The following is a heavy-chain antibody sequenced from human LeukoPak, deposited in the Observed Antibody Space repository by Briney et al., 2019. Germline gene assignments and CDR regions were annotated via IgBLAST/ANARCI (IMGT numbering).Heavy chain of an antibody. V-gene: IGHV4-34*01. CDR1: GGSFSGYY. Sequence: SETLSLTCAVYGGSFSGYYWSWIRQPPGKGLEWIGEINHSGNTNYNPSLKSRVTISVDTSKNQFSLKLSSVTAADTAVYYCARGGEDSSGYPNWFDPWGQGTLVTVSS. J-gene: IGHJ5*02. CDR2: INHSGNT. CDR3: ARGGEDSSGYPNWFDP. D-gene: IGHD3-22*01.